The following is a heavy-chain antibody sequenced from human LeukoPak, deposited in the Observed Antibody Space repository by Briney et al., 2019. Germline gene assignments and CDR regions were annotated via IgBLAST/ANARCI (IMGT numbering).Heavy chain of an antibody. CDR2: ISSSGSTI. J-gene: IGHJ3*02. Sequence: GGSLRLSCAASGFTFSSYEMNWVRQAPGKGLEWVSYISSSGSTIYYADSVKGRFTITRDNAKNTLYLQMNSLRAEDTAVYYCAVHSSSWYENAFDIWGQGTMVTVSS. CDR3: AVHSSSWYENAFDI. D-gene: IGHD6-13*01. CDR1: GFTFSSYE. V-gene: IGHV3-48*03.